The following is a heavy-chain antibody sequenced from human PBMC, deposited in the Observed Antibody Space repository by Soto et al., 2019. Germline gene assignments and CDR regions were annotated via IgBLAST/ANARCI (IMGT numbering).Heavy chain of an antibody. D-gene: IGHD2-15*01. CDR2: ISSDGSST. CDR1: GFTFSNYW. J-gene: IGHJ4*02. CDR3: ARVRYCSDNSCYSWFDY. Sequence: EVELVESGGGLVQPGGSLRLSCVASGFTFSNYWMHWVRQAPGKGLEWVSRISSDGSSTTYADSVKGRFTISRDNAENSLYLKMNSLGAEDTAVYYCARVRYCSDNSCYSWFDYWGQGTLVTVSS. V-gene: IGHV3-74*01.